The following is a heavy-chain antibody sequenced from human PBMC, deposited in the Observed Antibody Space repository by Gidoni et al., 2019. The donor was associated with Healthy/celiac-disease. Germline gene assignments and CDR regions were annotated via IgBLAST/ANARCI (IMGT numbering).Heavy chain of an antibody. CDR1: GGSISSSSYY. CDR3: ARDDDYVWGSYRSWVAFDI. CDR2: IYYSGST. D-gene: IGHD3-16*02. V-gene: IGHV4-39*07. J-gene: IGHJ3*02. Sequence: QLQLQASGPGLVKPSETLSLTCTVSGGSISSSSYYWGWIRQPPGKGLEWFGSIYYSGSTYYNPSLKSRVTISVDTSKNQFSLKLSSVTAADTAVYYCARDDDYVWGSYRSWVAFDIWGQGTMVTVSS.